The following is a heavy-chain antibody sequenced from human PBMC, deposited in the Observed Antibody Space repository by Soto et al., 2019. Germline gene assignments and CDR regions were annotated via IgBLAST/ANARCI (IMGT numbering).Heavy chain of an antibody. Sequence: QITLKESGPMLVNPTQALTLTCTCSGFSLTTSGVGVGWIRQPPGKALEWLALVYWDDDKRYSPSLTNRLTHSRDTSKNQVVLTLTNVDPTDTGTYFCAHKGGFGYPESWGQGIMVTVSS. CDR2: VYWDDDK. CDR3: AHKGGFGYPES. D-gene: IGHD5-18*01. CDR1: GFSLTTSGVG. J-gene: IGHJ5*02. V-gene: IGHV2-5*02.